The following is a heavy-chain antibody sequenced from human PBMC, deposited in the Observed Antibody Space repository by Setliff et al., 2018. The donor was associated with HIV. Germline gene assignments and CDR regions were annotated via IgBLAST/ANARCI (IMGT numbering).Heavy chain of an antibody. V-gene: IGHV5-51*01. Sequence: PGESLKISCKGFGYSFSDNWIGWVRQMPGKGLEWMGVIFPGDSDTRYSPSFQGQVTISADRSITTAYLRWTSLKVSDTAMYYCIRRRRAPGTADLESYWGQGTLVTVSS. CDR3: IRRRRAPGTADLESY. CDR1: GYSFSDNW. CDR2: IFPGDSDT. J-gene: IGHJ4*02. D-gene: IGHD2-21*02.